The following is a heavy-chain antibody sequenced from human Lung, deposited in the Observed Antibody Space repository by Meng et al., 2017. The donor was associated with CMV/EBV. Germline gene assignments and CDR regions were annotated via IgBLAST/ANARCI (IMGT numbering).Heavy chain of an antibody. CDR1: GFTSSNYA. CDR2: VYSASGNT. V-gene: IGHV3-23*03. CDR3: AKIHSSSWFFDS. Sequence: GGSLRLXCAASGFTSSNYARSWVRQAPGKGLEWVSVVYSASGNTYYADSVKGRFTVSRDNSKNTLDLQLNSLRTEDTAVYYCAKIHSSSWFFDSWGQGTRVTVSS. D-gene: IGHD6-13*01. J-gene: IGHJ4*02.